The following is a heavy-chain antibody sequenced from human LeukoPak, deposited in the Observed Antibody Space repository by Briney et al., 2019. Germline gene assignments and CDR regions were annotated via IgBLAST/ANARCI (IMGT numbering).Heavy chain of an antibody. CDR1: GYTFSGYY. CDR2: INPNSGGT. Sequence: GASVKVSCKASGYTFSGYYIHWVRQAPGHGLEWMGWINPNSGGTNYAQKFQGRVTLTRDTSINTAYMELSRLRSDDTAMYYCARVLRYYDILSKPFDYWGQGTLVTVSS. D-gene: IGHD3-9*01. J-gene: IGHJ4*02. V-gene: IGHV1-2*02. CDR3: ARVLRYYDILSKPFDY.